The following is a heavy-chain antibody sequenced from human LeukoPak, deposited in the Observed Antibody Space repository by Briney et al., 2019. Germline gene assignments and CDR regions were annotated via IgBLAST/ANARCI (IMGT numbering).Heavy chain of an antibody. D-gene: IGHD3-10*01. V-gene: IGHV3-30*04. CDR1: GLTFRYYA. CDR2: ISHDGGND. Sequence: GGSLRLSCAASGLTFRYYAMHWVRQAPGKGLEWVTVISHDGGNDYYSDSVKGRFTISRDNSKNTVELQMTGLRADDTAVYYCVGSPTYDNMDVWGKGTTLTVS. CDR3: VGSPTYDNMDV. J-gene: IGHJ6*03.